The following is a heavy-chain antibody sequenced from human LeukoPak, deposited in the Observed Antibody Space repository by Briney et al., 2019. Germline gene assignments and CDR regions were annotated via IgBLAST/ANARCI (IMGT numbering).Heavy chain of an antibody. CDR1: GFTFSSYG. D-gene: IGHD1-26*01. CDR3: ARYSGNYRAFDI. Sequence: GGSLRLSCAASGFTFSSYGMHWVRQAPGKGLEWLANIKQDGSEKYYVDSVKGRLTISRDNPKNSLYLQMNSLRAEDTAVYYCARYSGNYRAFDIWGQGTMVTVSS. V-gene: IGHV3-7*05. J-gene: IGHJ3*02. CDR2: IKQDGSEK.